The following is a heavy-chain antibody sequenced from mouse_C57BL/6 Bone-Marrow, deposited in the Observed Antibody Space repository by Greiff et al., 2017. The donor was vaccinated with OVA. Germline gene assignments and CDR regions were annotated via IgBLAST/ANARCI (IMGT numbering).Heavy chain of an antibody. D-gene: IGHD2-12*01. CDR2: INPNNGGT. CDR3: ARGYDEVFYYAMDY. CDR1: GYTFTDSN. J-gene: IGHJ4*01. Sequence: EVQLQQSGPELVKPGASVKIPCQASGYTFTDSNMDWVKQSHGKSLEWIGDINPNNGGTIYKQKFKGKAPLPVDKSSSTAYMELRILTSEDTAVYDCARGYDEVFYYAMDYWGQGTSVTVSS. V-gene: IGHV1-18*01.